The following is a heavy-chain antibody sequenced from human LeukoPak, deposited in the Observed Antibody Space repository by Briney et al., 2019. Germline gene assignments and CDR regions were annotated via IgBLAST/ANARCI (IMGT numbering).Heavy chain of an antibody. CDR1: GDSISNHTSY. CDR2: IYASTST. D-gene: IGHD3-10*01. CDR3: ARRPLSYGLDY. Sequence: SETLSLTCTVPGDSISNHTSYWTWIRQPAGKGLEWIGRIYASTSTSYNPSLKSRVTISVDTSKNAFSLKLTSVTAADTAVYYCARRPLSYGLDYWGQGTLVTVSS. V-gene: IGHV4-61*02. J-gene: IGHJ4*02.